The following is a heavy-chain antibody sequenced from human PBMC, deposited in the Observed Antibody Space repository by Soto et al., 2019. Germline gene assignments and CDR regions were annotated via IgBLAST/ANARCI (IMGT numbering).Heavy chain of an antibody. J-gene: IGHJ6*02. CDR3: ARKQLGHGNYDMDV. V-gene: IGHV3-48*02. CDR1: GFTFSSYS. CDR2: IGGSSSTI. Sequence: GGSLRLSCVASGFTFSSYSMNWVRQAPGKGLEWVSYIGGSSSTIYYADSVKGRFTISRDNAKNSLYLQVNSLRDEDTAVYYCARKQLGHGNYDMDVWGQGTTVTVSS. D-gene: IGHD6-6*01.